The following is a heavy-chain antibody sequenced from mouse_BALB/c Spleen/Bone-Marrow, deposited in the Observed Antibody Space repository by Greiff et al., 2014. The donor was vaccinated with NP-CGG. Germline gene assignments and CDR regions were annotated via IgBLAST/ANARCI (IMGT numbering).Heavy chain of an antibody. CDR3: TRMWAY. V-gene: IGHV1S127*01. J-gene: IGHJ3*01. CDR1: GYTFTSYW. CDR2: IDPSDSYT. Sequence: ESGAELVKPGASVKMSCKASGYTFTSYWMHWVKQRPGQGLEWIGTIDPSDSYTSYNQKFKGKATLTVDTSSSTAYMQLSSLTSEDYAVYYCTRMWAYWGQGTLVTVSA.